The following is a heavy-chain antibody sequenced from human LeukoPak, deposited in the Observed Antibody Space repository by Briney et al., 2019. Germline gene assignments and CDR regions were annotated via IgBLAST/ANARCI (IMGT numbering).Heavy chain of an antibody. V-gene: IGHV3-21*04. J-gene: IGHJ4*02. CDR2: ISSTSSYI. CDR3: ARDIGIAVAGFDY. CDR1: GFTFSSYT. Sequence: PGGSLRLSCEGSGFTFSSYTMIWVRQAPGKGLEWLTSISSTSSYIYYADSVKGRFTISRDNAKNSLYLQMNSLRAEDTAVYYCARDIGIAVAGFDYWGQGTLVTVSS. D-gene: IGHD6-19*01.